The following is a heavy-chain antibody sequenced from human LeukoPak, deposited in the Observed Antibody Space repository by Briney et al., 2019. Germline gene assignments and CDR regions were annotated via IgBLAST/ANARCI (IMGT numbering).Heavy chain of an antibody. V-gene: IGHV3-72*01. CDR1: GFTFSSYA. D-gene: IGHD5-12*01. CDR3: TGGRSDRGFYGFDV. J-gene: IGHJ6*02. Sequence: GSLRLSCAASGFTFSSYAMHWVRQAPGQGLEWVGRIRNKARSYTTEYAASVTGRFTISRDDSKNSLCLQMNSLTIEDTAVYYCTGGRSDRGFYGFDVWGQGTTVIVSS. CDR2: IRNKARSYTT.